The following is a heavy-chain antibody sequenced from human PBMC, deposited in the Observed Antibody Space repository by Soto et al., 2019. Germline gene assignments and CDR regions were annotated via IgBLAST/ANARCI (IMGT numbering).Heavy chain of an antibody. V-gene: IGHV1-18*01. CDR3: ARGDLLCSLDL. J-gene: IGHJ6*02. D-gene: IGHD2-21*02. Sequence: ASVKVSCKASGYIFTNYGFNWVRQAPGQGLEWMGWISAYNANRNSAQKFQGRVTMTTDKSTVTAYMELRSLRSDDTAVYYCARGDLLCSLDLWGQAITRT. CDR1: GYIFTNYG. CDR2: ISAYNANR.